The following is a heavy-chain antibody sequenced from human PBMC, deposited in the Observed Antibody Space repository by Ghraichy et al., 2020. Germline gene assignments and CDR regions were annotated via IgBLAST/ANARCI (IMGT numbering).Heavy chain of an antibody. Sequence: SCAASGFTFSSYAMSWVRQAPGKGLEWVSAISGSGGSTYYADSVKGRFTISRDNSKNTLYLQMNSLRAEDTAVYYCAKKPSLEWLPFDYWGQGTLVTVSS. D-gene: IGHD3-3*01. CDR2: ISGSGGST. V-gene: IGHV3-23*01. CDR1: GFTFSSYA. CDR3: AKKPSLEWLPFDY. J-gene: IGHJ4*02.